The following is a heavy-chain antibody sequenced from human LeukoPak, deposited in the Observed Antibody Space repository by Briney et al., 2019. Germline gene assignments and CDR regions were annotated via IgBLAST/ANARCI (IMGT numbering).Heavy chain of an antibody. CDR3: ARERLAAFDV. V-gene: IGHV3-7*04. Sequence: GGSQRLSCAASKFTFSDYWMSWVRQAPGKGLEWVATIKPDGSETYYVDSVKGQITISRDNAKDSLYLHMNSLRAEDTAVYCCARERLAAFDVWGHGTLVIVSS. CDR2: IKPDGSET. CDR1: KFTFSDYW. J-gene: IGHJ3*01.